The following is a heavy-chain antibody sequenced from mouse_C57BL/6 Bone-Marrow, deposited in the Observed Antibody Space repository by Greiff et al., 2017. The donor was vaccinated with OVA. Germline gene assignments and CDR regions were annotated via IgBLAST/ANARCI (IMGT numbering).Heavy chain of an antibody. D-gene: IGHD5-1-1*01. Sequence: VQLQQSGPELVKPGASVKISCKASGYSFTGYYMNWVKQSPEKSLEWIGEINPSTGGTTYNQKFKAKATLTVDKSSSTAYMQLKSLTSEDSAVYYCARGKYFLFDYWGQGTTLTVSS. CDR2: INPSTGGT. CDR1: GYSFTGYY. CDR3: ARGKYFLFDY. J-gene: IGHJ2*01. V-gene: IGHV1-42*01.